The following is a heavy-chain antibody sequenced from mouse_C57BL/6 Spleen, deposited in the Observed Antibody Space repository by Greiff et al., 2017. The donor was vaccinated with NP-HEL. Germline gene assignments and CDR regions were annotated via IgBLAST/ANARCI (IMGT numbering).Heavy chain of an antibody. CDR3: ARDLGAYPYYYAMDY. CDR2: ISDGGSYT. D-gene: IGHD6-5*01. Sequence: DVHLVESGGGLVKPGGSLKLSCAASGFTFSSYAMSWVRQTPEKRLEWVATISDGGSYTYYPDNVKGRFTISRDNAKNNLYLQMSHLKSEDTAMYYCARDLGAYPYYYAMDYWGQGTSVTVSS. V-gene: IGHV5-4*01. J-gene: IGHJ4*01. CDR1: GFTFSSYA.